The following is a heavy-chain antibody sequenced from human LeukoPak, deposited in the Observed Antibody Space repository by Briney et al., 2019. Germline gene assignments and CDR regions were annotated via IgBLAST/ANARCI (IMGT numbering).Heavy chain of an antibody. Sequence: QSGGSLRLSCAASGFTFSSFAMHWVRQSPGKGLERVAVIWYDGSNKLYADSVKGRFTISRDNSRNTLYLQMNSLSAEDTAVYYCARDRYSSMWSVFEYWGQGALVTVSS. CDR2: IWYDGSNK. CDR3: ARDRYSSMWSVFEY. CDR1: GFTFSSFA. J-gene: IGHJ4*02. D-gene: IGHD6-13*01. V-gene: IGHV3-33*01.